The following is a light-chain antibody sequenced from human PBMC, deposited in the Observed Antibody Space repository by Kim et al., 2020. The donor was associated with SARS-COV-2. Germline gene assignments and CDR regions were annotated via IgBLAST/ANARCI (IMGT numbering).Light chain of an antibody. J-gene: IGKJ1*01. CDR3: QQRSNWPTT. CDR1: QSASSY. CDR2: DAS. V-gene: IGKV3-11*01. Sequence: LSPGERAPLSCRASQSASSYLAWYQQKPGQAPRLLIYDASNRATGIPARFSGSGSGTDFTLTISSLEPEDFAVYYCQQRSNWPTTFGQGTKVDIK.